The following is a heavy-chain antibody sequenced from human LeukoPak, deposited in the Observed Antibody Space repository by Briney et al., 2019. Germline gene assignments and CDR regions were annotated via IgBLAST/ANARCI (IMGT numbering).Heavy chain of an antibody. CDR3: ARRRRIAAAGTDAFDI. CDR2: IYYSGST. CDR1: GGSINTYY. D-gene: IGHD6-13*01. V-gene: IGHV4-59*08. Sequence: KPSETLSLTCTVSGGSINTYYWTWIRPPPGKGLEWIGYIYYSGSTNYNPSLKSRVTISVDTSKNQFSLKLNSVTAADTAVYYCARRRRIAAAGTDAFDIWGQGTMVTVSS. J-gene: IGHJ3*02.